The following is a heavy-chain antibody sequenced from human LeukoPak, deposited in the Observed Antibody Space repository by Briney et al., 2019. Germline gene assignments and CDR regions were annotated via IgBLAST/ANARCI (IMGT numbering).Heavy chain of an antibody. V-gene: IGHV1-2*02. Sequence: GASVKVSCKASGYTFTGYYMHWVRQAPGQRLEWMGWINPNSGGTNYAQKFQGRVTMTRDTSISTAYMELSRLRSDDTAVYYCARESAFIAAAGTFYFDYWGQGTLVTVSS. CDR3: ARESAFIAAAGTFYFDY. D-gene: IGHD6-13*01. J-gene: IGHJ4*02. CDR2: INPNSGGT. CDR1: GYTFTGYY.